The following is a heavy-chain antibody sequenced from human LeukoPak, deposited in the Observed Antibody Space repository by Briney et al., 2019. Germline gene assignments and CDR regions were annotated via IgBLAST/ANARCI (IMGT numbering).Heavy chain of an antibody. D-gene: IGHD6-13*01. Sequence: GGSLRLSCAASGFTVSSYAMHWVRQAPGKGLEYVSAISSNGGSTYYANSVKGRFTISRDNSKNTLYLQMGSLRAEDMAVYYCARLLGSSARWNWFDPWGQGTLVTVSS. J-gene: IGHJ5*02. CDR3: ARLLGSSARWNWFDP. CDR1: GFTVSSYA. CDR2: ISSNGGST. V-gene: IGHV3-64*01.